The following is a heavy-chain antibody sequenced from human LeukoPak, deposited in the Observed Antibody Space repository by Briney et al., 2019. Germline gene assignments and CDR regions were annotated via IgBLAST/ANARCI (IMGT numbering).Heavy chain of an antibody. CDR1: GYTLTSYH. D-gene: IGHD3-3*01. CDR3: ARAPPYYDFWSGYYRYYYYDMDV. J-gene: IGHJ6*03. V-gene: IGHV1-46*01. CDR2: INASDGST. Sequence: GASVKVSCKASGYTLTSYHMHWLRQAPRQRPEWMGIINASDGSTSYPQRFQGRVTMTRDTSTSTVNMELSSLRSEDTAVYYCARAPPYYDFWSGYYRYYYYDMDVKGKGTTVTVSS.